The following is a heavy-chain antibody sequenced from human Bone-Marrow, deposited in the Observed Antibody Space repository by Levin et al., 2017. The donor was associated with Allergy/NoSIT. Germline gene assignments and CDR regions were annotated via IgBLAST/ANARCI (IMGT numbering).Heavy chain of an antibody. CDR3: ARRYSLAGDWYFDL. D-gene: IGHD1-14*01. CDR2: IDPSDSYT. V-gene: IGHV5-10-1*01. J-gene: IGHJ2*01. CDR1: GYSFTSYW. Sequence: GESLKISCKGSGYSFTSYWIIWVRQMPGKGLEWMGRIDPSDSYTNYSPSFQGHVTISGDKSISTAYLQWSSLKASDSAMYYCARRYSLAGDWYFDLWGRGTLVTVSS.